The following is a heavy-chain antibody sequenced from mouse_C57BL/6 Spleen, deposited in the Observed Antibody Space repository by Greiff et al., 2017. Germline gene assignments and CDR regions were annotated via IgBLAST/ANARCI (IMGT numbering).Heavy chain of an antibody. J-gene: IGHJ4*01. Sequence: EVKLVESEGGLVQPGSSMKLSCTASGFTFSDYYMAWVRQVPEKGLEWVANINYDGSSTYYLDSLKSRFIISRDNATNILYLQLSSLKSEDSATYYCAREGGYYGSSLYAMDYWGQGTSVTVSS. CDR3: AREGGYYGSSLYAMDY. CDR1: GFTFSDYY. D-gene: IGHD1-1*01. V-gene: IGHV5-16*01. CDR2: INYDGSST.